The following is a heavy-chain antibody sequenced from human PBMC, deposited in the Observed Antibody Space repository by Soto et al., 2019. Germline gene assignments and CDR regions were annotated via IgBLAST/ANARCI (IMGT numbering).Heavy chain of an antibody. Sequence: SETLSLTGTVAGGSINNYYWRWIRHPPGKRLEWIWYFFDTGTTRYCPSLKSRLTISVAKCKTQFHLQLSSAPAAATAVYYCARELTGDYVSYCGQRIMVTVSS. D-gene: IGHD4-17*01. CDR2: FFDTGTT. CDR1: GGSINNYY. CDR3: ARELTGDYVSY. J-gene: IGHJ4*02. V-gene: IGHV4-59*01.